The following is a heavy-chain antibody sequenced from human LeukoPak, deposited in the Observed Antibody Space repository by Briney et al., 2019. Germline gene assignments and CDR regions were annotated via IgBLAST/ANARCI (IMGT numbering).Heavy chain of an antibody. Sequence: GGSLRLSCAASGFTFSSYAMSWVRQAPGKGLEWVSAISGSGGSTYYADSVKGRFTISRDNSKNTLYLQMNSLRAEDTAVYYXAXXXXSSXYSEYFQHWGQGTLVTVSS. D-gene: IGHD3-22*01. J-gene: IGHJ1*01. CDR3: AXXXXSSXYSEYFQH. V-gene: IGHV3-23*01. CDR2: ISGSGGST. CDR1: GFTFSSYA.